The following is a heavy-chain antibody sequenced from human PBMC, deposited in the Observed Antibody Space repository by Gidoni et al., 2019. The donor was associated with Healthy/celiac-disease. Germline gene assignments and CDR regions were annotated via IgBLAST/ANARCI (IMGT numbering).Heavy chain of an antibody. V-gene: IGHV4-34*01. CDR2: INHSGST. CDR3: ARVMGSAAAGASQGYFDY. CDR1: GGSFSGYY. J-gene: IGHJ4*02. D-gene: IGHD6-13*01. Sequence: QVQLQQWGAGLLKPSETLSLTCAVYGGSFSGYYWSWIRQPPGKGLEWIGEINHSGSTNSNPSLKSRVTISVDTSKNQFSLKLSSVTAADTAVYYCARVMGSAAAGASQGYFDYWGQGTLVTVSS.